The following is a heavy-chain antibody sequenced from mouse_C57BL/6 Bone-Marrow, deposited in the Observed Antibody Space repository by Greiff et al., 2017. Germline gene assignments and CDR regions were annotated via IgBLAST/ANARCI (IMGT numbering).Heavy chain of an antibody. CDR2: ISYDGSN. CDR3: ARDQDDYDGAY. J-gene: IGHJ3*01. CDR1: GYSITSGYY. V-gene: IGHV3-6*01. Sequence: EVKLVESGPGLVKPSQSLSLTCSVTGYSITSGYYWNWIRQFPGNKLEWMGYISYDGSNNYNPSLKNRISITRDTSKNQFFLKLNSVTTEDTATYDCARDQDDYDGAYWGQGTLVTVSA. D-gene: IGHD2-4*01.